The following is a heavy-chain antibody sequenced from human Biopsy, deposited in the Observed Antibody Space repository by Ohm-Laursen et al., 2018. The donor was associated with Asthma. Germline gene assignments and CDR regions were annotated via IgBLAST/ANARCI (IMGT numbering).Heavy chain of an antibody. CDR3: ARGPELDV. CDR2: TNERGVT. J-gene: IGHJ6*02. CDR1: GGSFSSSSYY. V-gene: IGHV4-39*07. Sequence: GTLSLTCTVSGGSFSSSSYYWAWIRQPPGKGLEWIGETNERGVTNNNPSLKSRVIISIDTYWNRVSLKLTSVTAADTAVYYCARGPELDVWGQGTTVTVSS.